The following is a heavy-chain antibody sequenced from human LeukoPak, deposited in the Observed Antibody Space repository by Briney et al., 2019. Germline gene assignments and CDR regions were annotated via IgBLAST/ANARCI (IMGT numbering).Heavy chain of an antibody. D-gene: IGHD3-10*01. V-gene: IGHV3-11*01. J-gene: IGHJ5*02. CDR3: ARGTDVMVRGVISS. CDR1: GFTFSDYY. CDR2: ISSIGSTI. Sequence: GRSLRLSCAASGFTFSDYYMSWIRQALGGGLEWGSYISSIGSTIYYADSVKGRFTISRDNAKNSLYLQMNSLRAEDKAVYYCARGTDVMVRGVISSWGQGTLVTVSS.